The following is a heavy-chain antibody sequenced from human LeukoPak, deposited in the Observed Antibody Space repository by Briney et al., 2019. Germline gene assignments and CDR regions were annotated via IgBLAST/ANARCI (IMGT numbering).Heavy chain of an antibody. CDR2: ISHSGSRI. Sequence: GGSLRLSCVASGFTFSNYLMNWVRQAPGKGLEWFSGISHSGSRIYYADSVKGRFTISRDNSKNTLYLQMDRLRVEDTAVYYCAMALDYWGQGTLVTVSS. CDR1: GFTFSNYL. V-gene: IGHV3-23*01. J-gene: IGHJ4*02. CDR3: AMALDY.